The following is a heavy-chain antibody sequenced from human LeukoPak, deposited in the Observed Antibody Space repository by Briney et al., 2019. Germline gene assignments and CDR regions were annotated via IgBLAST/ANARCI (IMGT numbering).Heavy chain of an antibody. D-gene: IGHD6-13*01. CDR1: GYTFTSYG. CDR2: ISAYNGNT. J-gene: IGHJ4*02. CDR3: ARAQGGIAAAGPFDY. V-gene: IGHV1-18*01. Sequence: ASVKVSCKASGYTFTSYGISWVRQASGQGLEWMGWISAYNGNTNYAQKLQGRVTMTTDTSTSTAYMELRSLRSDDTAVYYCARAQGGIAAAGPFDYWGQGTLVTVSS.